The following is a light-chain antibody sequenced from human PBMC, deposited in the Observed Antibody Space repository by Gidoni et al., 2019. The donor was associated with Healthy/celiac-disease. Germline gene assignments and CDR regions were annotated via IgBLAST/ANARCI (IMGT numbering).Light chain of an antibody. J-gene: IGKJ4*01. CDR1: QSVSSY. V-gene: IGKV3-11*01. Sequence: ELVLTQSPATLSLSPGERDTLSCRASQSVSSYLAWYQQKPGQAPRLLIYDASNRATGIPARFSGSGSGTDFTLTISSLEPEDFAVYYCQQRSNWPPLTFGGGTKVEIK. CDR3: QQRSNWPPLT. CDR2: DAS.